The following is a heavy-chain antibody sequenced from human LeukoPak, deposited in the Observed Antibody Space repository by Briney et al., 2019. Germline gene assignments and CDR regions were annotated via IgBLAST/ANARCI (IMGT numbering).Heavy chain of an antibody. CDR2: IYYSGRT. Sequence: SETLSLICTVSGGSISSSSYYWGSIRQPPGKGLEWIGEIYYSGRTYQNPSLRSRVSRSVDTSKNHFSLELHSVTATDTAVYYCARRRYYDSTGYFDWGRGSLVTVPS. J-gene: IGHJ1*01. CDR3: ARRRYYDSTGYFD. D-gene: IGHD3-22*01. V-gene: IGHV4-39*01. CDR1: GGSISSSSYY.